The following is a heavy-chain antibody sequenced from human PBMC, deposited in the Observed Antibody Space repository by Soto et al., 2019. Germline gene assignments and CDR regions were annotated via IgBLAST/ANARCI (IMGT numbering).Heavy chain of an antibody. CDR1: GFTFSSYG. CDR2: IWYDGSNK. CDR3: VRGRIQLWLDY. D-gene: IGHD5-18*01. Sequence: QVQLVESGGGVVQPGRSLRLSCAASGFTFSSYGMHWVRQAPGKGLEWVAVIWYDGSNKYYADSVKGRFTISRDNSKNTLYLQMNSLRAEDTAVYYCVRGRIQLWLDYWGQGTLVTVSS. J-gene: IGHJ4*02. V-gene: IGHV3-33*01.